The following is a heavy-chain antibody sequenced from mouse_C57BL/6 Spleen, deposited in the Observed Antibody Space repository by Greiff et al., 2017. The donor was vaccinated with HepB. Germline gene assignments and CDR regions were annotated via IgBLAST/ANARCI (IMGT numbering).Heavy chain of an antibody. J-gene: IGHJ4*01. CDR2: IYPGSGST. V-gene: IGHV1-55*01. D-gene: IGHD3-2*02. Sequence: VQLQQSGAELVKPGASVKMSCKASGYTFTSYWITWVKQRPGQGLEWIGDIYPGSGSTNYNEKFKSKATLTVDTSSSTAYMQLSSLTSEDSAVYYCARRSSGYRYALDYWGQGTSVTVSS. CDR1: GYTFTSYW. CDR3: ARRSSGYRYALDY.